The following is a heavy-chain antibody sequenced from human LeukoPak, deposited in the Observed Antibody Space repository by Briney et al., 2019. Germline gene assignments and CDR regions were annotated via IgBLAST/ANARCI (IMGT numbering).Heavy chain of an antibody. D-gene: IGHD2-2*01. CDR1: GGSISSGSYC. Sequence: PSETLSLTCTVSGGSISSGSYCWSWIRQPAGKGLEWIGHIYTSGSTNYNPSLKSRVTISVDTSKNQFSLKLSSVTAADTAVYYCARAEEVVPAAILSPWFDPWGQGTLVTVSS. CDR2: IYTSGST. J-gene: IGHJ5*02. V-gene: IGHV4-61*09. CDR3: ARAEEVVPAAILSPWFDP.